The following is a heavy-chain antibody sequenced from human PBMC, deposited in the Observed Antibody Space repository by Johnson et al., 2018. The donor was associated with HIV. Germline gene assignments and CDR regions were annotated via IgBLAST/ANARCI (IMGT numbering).Heavy chain of an antibody. D-gene: IGHD2-8*02. CDR1: GFTFNSYA. Sequence: VQLVESGGGVVQPGRSLRLFCAASGFTFNSYAMHWVRQAPGKGLEWVAVISYDGSNKYYADSVKGRFTISRDNSRNTVYLEMNSLRVEDTAVYYCARDGRYIGGVLQWGPKRRGPEDGLDIWGQGTTVTVSS. J-gene: IGHJ3*02. CDR2: ISYDGSNK. CDR3: ARDGRYIGGVLQWGPKRRGPEDGLDI. V-gene: IGHV3-30-3*01.